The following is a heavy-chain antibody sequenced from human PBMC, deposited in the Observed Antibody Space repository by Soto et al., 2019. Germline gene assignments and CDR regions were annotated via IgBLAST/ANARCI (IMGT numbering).Heavy chain of an antibody. CDR1: GYTFTSYG. V-gene: IGHV1-18*04. CDR3: APREPTGNTGGGDAFDI. Sequence: QVQLVQSGAEVKKPGASVKVSCKASGYTFTSYGISWVRQAPGQGLEWMGWISAYNGNTNYAQKLQGRVTMTTDTPPSTAYMERRSRRCGAKAVCYCAPREPTGNTGGGDAFDIWGQGTMVTVSS. D-gene: IGHD3-10*01. J-gene: IGHJ3*02. CDR2: ISAYNGNT.